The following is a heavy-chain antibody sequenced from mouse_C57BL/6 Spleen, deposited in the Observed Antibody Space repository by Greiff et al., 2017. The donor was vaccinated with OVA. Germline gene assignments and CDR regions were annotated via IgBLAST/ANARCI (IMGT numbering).Heavy chain of an antibody. J-gene: IGHJ4*01. CDR1: GYTFTTYP. CDR3: ARLGDYDHYYAMDY. V-gene: IGHV1-47*01. D-gene: IGHD2-4*01. Sequence: VMLVESGAELVKPGASVKMSCKASGYTFTTYPIEWMKQNHGKSLEWIGNFHPYNDDTKYNEKFKGKATLTVEKSSSTVYLELSRLTSDDSAVYYCARLGDYDHYYAMDYWGQGTSVTVSS. CDR2: FHPYNDDT.